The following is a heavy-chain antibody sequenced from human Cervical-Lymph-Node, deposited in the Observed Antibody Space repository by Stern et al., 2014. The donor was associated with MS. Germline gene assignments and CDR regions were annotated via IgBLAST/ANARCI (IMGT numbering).Heavy chain of an antibody. V-gene: IGHV1-2*06. J-gene: IGHJ4*02. Sequence: VQLVQSGAEVKKPGASVKVSCTASGYTFTGYYIHWVRQAPGQGLEWMGRINPNNGETIYAQKVQDRVTMTRDTSISTAYMELSRLKSDDTAVYYCARDYAGAPYAPRDWGQGTLVTVSS. CDR1: GYTFTGYY. D-gene: IGHD3-16*01. CDR3: ARDYAGAPYAPRD. CDR2: INPNNGET.